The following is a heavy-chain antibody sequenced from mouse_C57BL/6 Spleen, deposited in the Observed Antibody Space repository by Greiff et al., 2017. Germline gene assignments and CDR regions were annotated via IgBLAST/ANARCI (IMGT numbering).Heavy chain of an antibody. CDR3: ARHYYGSTYYAMDY. CDR2: IWSDGST. J-gene: IGHJ4*01. CDR1: GFSLTSSG. D-gene: IGHD1-1*01. V-gene: IGHV2-6-1*01. Sequence: QVQLKESGPGLVAPSQSLSITCTVSGFSLTSSGVHWVRQPPGKGLEWLVVIWSDGSTTYNSALKSRLSISKDNSKRQVFLKRNSLQTDDTAMYYCARHYYGSTYYAMDYWGQGTSVTVSA.